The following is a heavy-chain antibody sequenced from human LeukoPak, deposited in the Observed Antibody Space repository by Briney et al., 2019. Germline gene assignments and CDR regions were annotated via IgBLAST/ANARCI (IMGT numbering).Heavy chain of an antibody. CDR1: GGSFSGYY. D-gene: IGHD5-18*01. V-gene: IGHV4-34*01. CDR2: INHSGST. CDR3: ARDLPGRGYSYGRNLRAFDY. Sequence: PSETLSLTCAIYGGSFSGYYWSWIRQPPGKGLEWIGEINHSGSTNYNPSLKSRVTISVDTSKNQFSLKLSSVTAADTAVYYCARDLPGRGYSYGRNLRAFDYWGQGTLVTVSS. J-gene: IGHJ4*02.